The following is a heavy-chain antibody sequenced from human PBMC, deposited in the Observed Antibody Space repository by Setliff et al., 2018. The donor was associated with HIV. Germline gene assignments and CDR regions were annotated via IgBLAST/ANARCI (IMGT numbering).Heavy chain of an antibody. J-gene: IGHJ6*02. Sequence: PSETLSLTCTVSGGSIRATSYYWGWIRQPPGKGLEWIGEIDHSGSTNYNPSLRSRVIMSMDTSKNQFSLKLSSVTAADTAVYYCARVEAKVRGATYGMDVWGQGTTVTVSS. CDR1: GGSIRATSYY. D-gene: IGHD3-10*01. V-gene: IGHV4-39*07. CDR2: IDHSGST. CDR3: ARVEAKVRGATYGMDV.